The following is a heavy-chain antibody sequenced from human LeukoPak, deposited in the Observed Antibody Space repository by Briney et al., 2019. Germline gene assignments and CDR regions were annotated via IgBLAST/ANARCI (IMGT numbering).Heavy chain of an antibody. Sequence: GASVKVSFKASGYSFTIYDISWVRQATGQGLEWMGWMNPNSGNTGYAQKFQGRVAMTRNTAISTAYIELSSLRFEDTAAYYCTRGRDVRYFDSYLNRNSFYPWGQGNLVTVSS. CDR1: GYSFTIYD. V-gene: IGHV1-8*01. J-gene: IGHJ5*02. D-gene: IGHD3-9*01. CDR3: TRGRDVRYFDSYLNRNSFYP. CDR2: MNPNSGNT.